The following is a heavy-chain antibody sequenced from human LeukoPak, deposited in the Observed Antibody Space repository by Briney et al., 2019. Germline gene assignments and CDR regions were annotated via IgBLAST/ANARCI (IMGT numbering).Heavy chain of an antibody. CDR2: ISHSGSG. Sequence: SETLSLTCAVSGYSISSGYYWGWIRQPPGKGVEWIGEISHSGSGNYNPSLKSRVTISVDTSKNQFSLKLTSVTAADTAVYYCARGTPKLQLRMGVLDIWGQGTMVTVSS. D-gene: IGHD2-15*01. J-gene: IGHJ3*02. CDR1: GYSISSGYY. V-gene: IGHV4-38-2*01. CDR3: ARGTPKLQLRMGVLDI.